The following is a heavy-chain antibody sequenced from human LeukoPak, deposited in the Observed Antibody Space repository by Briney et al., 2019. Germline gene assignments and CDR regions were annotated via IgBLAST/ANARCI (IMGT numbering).Heavy chain of an antibody. CDR3: ARQEIVVVPAANRPPYYYYYMDV. J-gene: IGHJ6*03. D-gene: IGHD2-2*01. Sequence: GESLKIPCKGSGYSFTSYWIGWVRQMPGKGLEWMGIIYPGDSDTRYSPSFQGQVTISADKSISTAYLQWSSLKASDTAMYYCARQEIVVVPAANRPPYYYYYMDVWGKGTTVTISS. V-gene: IGHV5-51*01. CDR1: GYSFTSYW. CDR2: IYPGDSDT.